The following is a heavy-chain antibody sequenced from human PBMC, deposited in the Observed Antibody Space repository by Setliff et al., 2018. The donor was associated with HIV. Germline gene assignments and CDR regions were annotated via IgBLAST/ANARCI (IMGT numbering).Heavy chain of an antibody. CDR1: GGSVSGYK. D-gene: IGHD3-22*01. V-gene: IGHV4-59*08. Sequence: LSLTCIVSGGSVSGYKWSWIRQPPGKGLEWIGYIYTSGSATYNPSLKSRVTISIDTSKNQFSLRLDSVTAADTAIYYCARHYYYDRTGYSLDAFDIWGQGTMVTVSS. J-gene: IGHJ3*02. CDR3: ARHYYYDRTGYSLDAFDI. CDR2: IYTSGSA.